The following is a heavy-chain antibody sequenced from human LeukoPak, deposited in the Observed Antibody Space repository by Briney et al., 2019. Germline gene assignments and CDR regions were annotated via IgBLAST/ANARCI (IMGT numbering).Heavy chain of an antibody. CDR1: GDSVSSNSAA. Sequence: SQTLSLTCAISGDSVSSNSAAWSWIRQSPSRGLEWLGRTCYRSKWYYDYAVSVNSRISINPDTSKNQFSLQLRSVTPEDTAVYYCVRLSFDSSGPWGQGTLVTVS. CDR3: VRLSFDSSGP. CDR2: TCYRSKWYY. D-gene: IGHD3-22*01. V-gene: IGHV6-1*01. J-gene: IGHJ5*02.